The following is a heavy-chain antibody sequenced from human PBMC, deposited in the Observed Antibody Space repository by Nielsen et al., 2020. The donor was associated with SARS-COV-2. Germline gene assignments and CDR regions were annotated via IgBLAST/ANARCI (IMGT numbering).Heavy chain of an antibody. V-gene: IGHV4-31*03. Sequence: SETLSLTCTVSGGSISSGGYYWSWIRQHPGKGLEWIGYIYYSGSTYYNPSLKSRVTISVDTSKNQFSLKLSSVTAADTAVYYCAREVTMVRGVIIRYMDYWGQGTLVTVSS. CDR2: IYYSGST. D-gene: IGHD3-10*01. CDR1: GGSISSGGYY. J-gene: IGHJ4*02. CDR3: AREVTMVRGVIIRYMDY.